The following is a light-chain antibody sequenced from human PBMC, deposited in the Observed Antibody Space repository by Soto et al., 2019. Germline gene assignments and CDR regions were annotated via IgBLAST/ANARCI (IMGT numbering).Light chain of an antibody. J-gene: IGKJ1*01. CDR3: QHYGSSPPVT. CDR1: QRVVDTY. CDR2: GAS. V-gene: IGKV3-20*01. Sequence: ELVLSQSPGTLSLSPGERATLSCRASQRVVDTYLAWYQQRPGQAPRLLIYGASRRATGIPERFGGSGSETDFTLTISRLEPEDFAVYYCQHYGSSPPVTFGQGTRMELK.